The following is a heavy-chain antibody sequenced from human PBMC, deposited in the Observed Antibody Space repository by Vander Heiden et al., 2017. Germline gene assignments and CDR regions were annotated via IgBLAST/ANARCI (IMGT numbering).Heavy chain of an antibody. CDR3: VGNYYDSRGYYFIDS. CDR2: IYTGGST. CDR1: GGSMGNYY. V-gene: IGHV4-4*07. J-gene: IGHJ4*02. D-gene: IGHD3-22*01. Sequence: QVQLQESCPGLVRPSETRSLTCAVSGGSMGNYYWTWLRQPAGKALEWLGRIYTGGSTNYNPSLKSRVTMSVATSKNQFSLKLTSVTAADTAVYYCVGNYYDSRGYYFIDSWGQGTLVTVS.